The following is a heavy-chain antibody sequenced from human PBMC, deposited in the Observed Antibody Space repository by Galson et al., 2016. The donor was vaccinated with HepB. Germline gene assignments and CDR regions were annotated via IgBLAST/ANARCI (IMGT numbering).Heavy chain of an antibody. CDR3: TRGYMHTGMNV. CDR1: GDSVSSNSAA. D-gene: IGHD5-18*01. V-gene: IGHV6-1*01. J-gene: IGHJ6*02. CDR2: TYYRSQWFN. Sequence: CAISGDSVSSNSAAWHWIRQSPSRGREWLGRTYYRSQWFNEYAVSVKSRITINSDTSRNQFSLQLDSVTPDDTAAYFCTRGYMHTGMNVWGQGTTVTVSS.